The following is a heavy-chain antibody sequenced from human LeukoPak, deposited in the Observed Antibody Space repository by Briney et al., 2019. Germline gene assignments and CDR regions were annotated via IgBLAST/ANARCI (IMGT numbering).Heavy chain of an antibody. CDR2: IYYSGST. J-gene: IGHJ4*02. Sequence: SETLSLTCTVSGGSISSYYWSWIRQPPGKGLEWIGYIYYSGSTNYNPSLKSRVTISVDTSKNQFSLKLSSVTAADTAVYYCARQFPMDYYGSGSYSIAYDFDYWGQGTLVTVAS. CDR1: GGSISSYY. V-gene: IGHV4-59*08. D-gene: IGHD3-10*01. CDR3: ARQFPMDYYGSGSYSIAYDFDY.